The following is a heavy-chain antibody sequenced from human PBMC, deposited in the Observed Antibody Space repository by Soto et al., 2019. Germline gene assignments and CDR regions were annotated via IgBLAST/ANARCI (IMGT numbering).Heavy chain of an antibody. Sequence: QVQLVESGGGVVQPGRSLRLSCAASGFTFSSYGMHWVRQAPGKGLEWVAVIWYDGSNKYYADSVKGRFTISRDNSKNTLYLQMNSLRAEDTAVYYCARDLGARIVGATPSGYWGQGTLVTVSS. CDR1: GFTFSSYG. D-gene: IGHD1-26*01. V-gene: IGHV3-33*01. J-gene: IGHJ4*02. CDR2: IWYDGSNK. CDR3: ARDLGARIVGATPSGY.